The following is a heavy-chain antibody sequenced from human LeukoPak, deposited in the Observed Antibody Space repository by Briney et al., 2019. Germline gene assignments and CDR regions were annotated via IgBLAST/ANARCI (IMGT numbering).Heavy chain of an antibody. D-gene: IGHD6-13*01. CDR3: AKLSRIAAAGTQDY. CDR2: ISGSGDST. CDR1: GFTFSSCA. V-gene: IGHV3-23*01. J-gene: IGHJ4*02. Sequence: PGGSLRLSCAASGFTFSSCAMSWVRQAPGKGLEWVSAISGSGDSTFYADPVKGRFTISRDNSKNTLYLQMNSLRAEDTAVYYCAKLSRIAAAGTQDYWGQGTLVTVPS.